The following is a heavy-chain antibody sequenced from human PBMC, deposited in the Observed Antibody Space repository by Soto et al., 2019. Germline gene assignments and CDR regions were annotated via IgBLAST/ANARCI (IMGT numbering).Heavy chain of an antibody. CDR1: GFTFSSYA. D-gene: IGHD3-22*01. V-gene: IGHV3-30-3*01. CDR2: ISYDGSNK. Sequence: GGSLRLSCAASGFTFSSYAMHWVRQAPGKGLEWVAVISYDGSNKYYADSVKGRFTISRDNSKNTLYLQMNSLRAEDTAVYYCARDWWRAMIVVNHDFDIWGQGTMVTVS. CDR3: ARDWWRAMIVVNHDFDI. J-gene: IGHJ3*02.